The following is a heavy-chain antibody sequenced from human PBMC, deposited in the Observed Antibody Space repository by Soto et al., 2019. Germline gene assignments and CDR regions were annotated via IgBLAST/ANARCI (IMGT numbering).Heavy chain of an antibody. V-gene: IGHV3-30-3*01. CDR3: ARDRFGTKIFGEFDP. D-gene: IGHD3-3*01. CDR2: ISFDGSKR. Sequence: GGSLRLSCAASGFSFRNYAMHWVRQVPGKGLEWVAVISFDGSKRYYADSVKGRFTISRDNSKNTLYLQMDSLKTEDTGVYYCARDRFGTKIFGEFDPWGQGTLVTVSS. J-gene: IGHJ5*02. CDR1: GFSFRNYA.